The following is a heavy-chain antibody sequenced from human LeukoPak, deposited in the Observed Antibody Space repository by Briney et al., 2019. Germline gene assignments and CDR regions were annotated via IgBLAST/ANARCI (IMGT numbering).Heavy chain of an antibody. V-gene: IGHV3-74*01. CDR2: INSDGSLT. J-gene: IGHJ6*03. Sequence: GGSLRLSCAASGFTFNDYYMCWIRQAPGKGLVWVSRINSDGSLTYYADSVKGRFTISRDNAKNTLYLQMNSLRVDDTAVYYCAREDYGDYRFYYYYMDVWGKGTTVTVSS. CDR1: GFTFNDYY. CDR3: AREDYGDYRFYYYYMDV. D-gene: IGHD4-17*01.